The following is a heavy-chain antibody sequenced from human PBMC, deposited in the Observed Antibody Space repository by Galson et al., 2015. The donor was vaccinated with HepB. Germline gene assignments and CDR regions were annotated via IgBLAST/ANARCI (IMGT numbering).Heavy chain of an antibody. J-gene: IGHJ4*02. V-gene: IGHV3-23*01. Sequence: SLRLSCAASGFTFSSYAMTWVRQAPGKGLEWVSSISGSGGTTYYADSVKGRFTISRDNSKNTLYLQMNSLRTEDTAAYYCAKDLRADYNISFDCWGQGTLVTVSS. D-gene: IGHD4-11*01. CDR2: ISGSGGTT. CDR1: GFTFSSYA. CDR3: AKDLRADYNISFDC.